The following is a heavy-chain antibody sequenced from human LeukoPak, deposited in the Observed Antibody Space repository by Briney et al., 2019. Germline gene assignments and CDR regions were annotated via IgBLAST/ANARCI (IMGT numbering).Heavy chain of an antibody. CDR1: GGSFSGYY. V-gene: IGHV4-34*01. Sequence: PSGTLSLTCAVYGGSFSGYYWSWLRQPPGKGLEWLGEINHSGSTKYNPSLKRRLTITVDTSKNQFSLKLSSMTAADTAVYYCARGVYYYGSGSQRKIYFDYRGQGTLVTVSS. CDR2: INHSGST. D-gene: IGHD3-10*01. J-gene: IGHJ4*02. CDR3: ARGVYYYGSGSQRKIYFDY.